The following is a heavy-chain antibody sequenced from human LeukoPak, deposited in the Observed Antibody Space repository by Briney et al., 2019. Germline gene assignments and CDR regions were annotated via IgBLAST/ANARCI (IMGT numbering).Heavy chain of an antibody. J-gene: IGHJ5*02. V-gene: IGHV1-2*02. D-gene: IGHD3-10*01. Sequence: GASVKVSCKASGYTFTGYYMHWVRQAPGQGLEWMGWINPNSGGTNYAQKFQGRVTMTRDTSISTAYMELSRLRSDDTAVYYCARDSRAWGSGSYYNWFDPWGQGTLVTVSS. CDR2: INPNSGGT. CDR3: ARDSRAWGSGSYYNWFDP. CDR1: GYTFTGYY.